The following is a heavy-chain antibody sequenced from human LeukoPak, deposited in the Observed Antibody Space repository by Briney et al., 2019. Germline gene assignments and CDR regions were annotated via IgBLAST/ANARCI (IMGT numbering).Heavy chain of an antibody. CDR2: IYYSGST. Sequence: SETLSLTCTVSGGSFSSGVYYWSWIRQPPGQGLEYIVYIYYSGSTNYNPSLKSRVTISVDTSKNQFSLKLSSVTAADTAVYYCVARRTNPGFVDYWGQGTLVTVSS. J-gene: IGHJ4*02. D-gene: IGHD2-8*01. CDR1: GGSFSSGVYY. V-gene: IGHV4-61*08. CDR3: VARRTNPGFVDY.